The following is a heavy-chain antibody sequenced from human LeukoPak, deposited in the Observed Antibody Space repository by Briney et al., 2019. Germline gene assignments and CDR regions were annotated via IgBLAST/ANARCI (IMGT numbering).Heavy chain of an antibody. D-gene: IGHD2-2*01. CDR3: ARTCSGTSCSDFDY. V-gene: IGHV1-8*01. CDR1: GYTFTSFD. CDR2: MNPNSGNT. J-gene: IGHJ4*02. Sequence: GASVKVSCKASGYTFTSFDIKWVRQATGQGLEWMGWMNPNSGNTGYAQKFQGRVTMTRSTSISTAYMELNSLKSEDTAVYYCARTCSGTSCSDFDYWGQGTLVTVSS.